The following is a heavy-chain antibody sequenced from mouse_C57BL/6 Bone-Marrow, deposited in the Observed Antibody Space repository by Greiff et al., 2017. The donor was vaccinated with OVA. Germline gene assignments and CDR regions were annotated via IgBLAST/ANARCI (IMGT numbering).Heavy chain of an antibody. V-gene: IGHV1-5*01. CDR2: IYPGNSDT. D-gene: IGHD1-1*01. J-gene: IGHJ4*01. Sequence: EVQLQESGTVLARPGASVKMSCKTSGYTFTSYWMHWVKQRPGQGLEWIGDIYPGNSDTSYNQKFKGKATLTADTSASTAYMELSSLTNESSAVYYCTTAGGYYYGSSYDYYAMDYWGQGTSVTVSS. CDR1: GYTFTSYW. CDR3: TTAGGYYYGSSYDYYAMDY.